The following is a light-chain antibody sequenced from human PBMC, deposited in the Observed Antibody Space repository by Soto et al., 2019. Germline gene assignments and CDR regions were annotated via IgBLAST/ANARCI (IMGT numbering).Light chain of an antibody. CDR2: EVS. J-gene: IGLJ1*01. CDR1: SSDVGDYKY. CDR3: MSLAGSSTYV. V-gene: IGLV2-14*01. Sequence: QSALTQPASVSGSPGHSMTISCTGASSDVGDYKYVFWFQQHPDKAPKLMIYEVSKRPSGVPNRFSGSKSGNTASLTISGLQAEDTAEYYCMSLAGSSTYVVGTGTNATV.